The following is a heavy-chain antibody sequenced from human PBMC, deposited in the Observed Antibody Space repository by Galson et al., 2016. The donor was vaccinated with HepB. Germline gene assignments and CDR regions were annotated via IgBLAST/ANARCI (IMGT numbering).Heavy chain of an antibody. CDR1: GYTFTDYD. CDR3: ARFQFPGREDALDI. CDR2: ISPNSGVT. J-gene: IGHJ3*02. V-gene: IGHV1-18*04. D-gene: IGHD3-10*01. Sequence: SVKVSCKASGYTFTDYDMHWVRQAPGQGLEWMGRISPNSGVTNYAQKFQDRVTMTTDTSTSTAYMELRSLRSDDTAVYYCARFQFPGREDALDIWGQGTMVTVSS.